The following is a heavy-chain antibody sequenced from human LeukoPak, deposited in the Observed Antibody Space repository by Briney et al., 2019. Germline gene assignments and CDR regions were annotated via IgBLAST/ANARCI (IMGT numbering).Heavy chain of an antibody. CDR1: GFTFSNYA. J-gene: IGHJ4*02. CDR3: ALTQRYYFDY. D-gene: IGHD1-1*01. V-gene: IGHV3-23*01. CDR2: ISGSGGST. Sequence: GGSLRPSCAASGFTFSNYAMSWVRQAPGKGLEWVSGISGSGGSTYYADSVKGRFTISRDNSKNTLYLQMSSLRAEDTAVYYCALTQRYYFDYWGQGTLVTVSS.